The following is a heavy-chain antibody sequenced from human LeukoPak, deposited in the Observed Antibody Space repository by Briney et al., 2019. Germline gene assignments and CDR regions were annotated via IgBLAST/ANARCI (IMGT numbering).Heavy chain of an antibody. CDR1: GFTFDDYA. CDR2: ISWNSGSI. V-gene: IGHV3-9*01. J-gene: IGHJ3*02. D-gene: IGHD6-6*01. Sequence: GGSLRLSCAASGFTFDDYAMHWVRQAPGKGLEWVSGISWNSGSIGYADSVKGRFTISRDNAKNSLYLQMNSLRAEDTAVYYCAREEGISSSVPGAFDIWGQGTMVTVSS. CDR3: AREEGISSSVPGAFDI.